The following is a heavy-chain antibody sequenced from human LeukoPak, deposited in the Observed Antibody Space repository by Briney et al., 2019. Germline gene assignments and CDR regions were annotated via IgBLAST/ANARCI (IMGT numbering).Heavy chain of an antibody. CDR1: GYTFTGYY. CDR2: INPNSGGT. J-gene: IGHJ4*02. CDR3: ARDFRGRFDWLLPSDY. Sequence: GASVKVSCKASGYTFTGYYMHWVRQAPGQGLEWMGWINPNSGGTNYAQKLQGRVTMTTDTSTSTAYMELRSLRSDDTAVYYCARDFRGRFDWLLPSDYWGQGTLVTVSS. D-gene: IGHD3-9*01. V-gene: IGHV1-2*02.